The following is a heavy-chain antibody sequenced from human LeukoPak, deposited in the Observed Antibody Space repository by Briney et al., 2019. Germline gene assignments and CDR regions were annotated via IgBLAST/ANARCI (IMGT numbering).Heavy chain of an antibody. V-gene: IGHV3-7*04. CDR1: GFTFSSHW. Sequence: GGSLRLSCAASGFTFSSHWMSWVRQAPGKGLEWVANINQDGSEKYYVDSVKGRFTISRDNAKNSQYLQMSSLRAEDAAVYYCARAVYGYFDFWGQGILLTVSS. CDR3: ARAVYGYFDF. D-gene: IGHD5-18*01. CDR2: INQDGSEK. J-gene: IGHJ4*02.